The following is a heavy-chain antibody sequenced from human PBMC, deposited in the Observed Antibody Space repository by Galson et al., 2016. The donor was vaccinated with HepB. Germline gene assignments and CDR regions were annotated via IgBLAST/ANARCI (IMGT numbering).Heavy chain of an antibody. V-gene: IGHV1-69*10. Sequence: SVKVSCKASGGSFNNYVINWVRQAPGQGLEWMGGVIPTVGIVNYAQKFQDRVTITTDKSTSTVYMELSSLRSEDTAVYYCEGGSNSGTYLGGHWGQGTLVTVSS. CDR1: GGSFNNYV. CDR3: EGGSNSGTYLGGH. D-gene: IGHD1-26*01. CDR2: VIPTVGIV. J-gene: IGHJ4*02.